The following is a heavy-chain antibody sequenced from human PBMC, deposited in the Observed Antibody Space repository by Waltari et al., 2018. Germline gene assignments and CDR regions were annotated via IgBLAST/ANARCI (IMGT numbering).Heavy chain of an antibody. CDR1: GFTFSRYD. CDR2: SGRTCDT. J-gene: IGHJ6*02. CDR3: AREKWQYSHYNGMDV. Sequence: EVQLVESGGGLVQPGGSLRLSCGASGFTFSRYDMHWVRQATGKGVEWVTTSGRTCDTYYTDSVKGRFTISRENAKNSLYLQMNGLRAGDTAVYYCAREKWQYSHYNGMDVWGQGTTVTVSS. D-gene: IGHD1-26*01. V-gene: IGHV3-13*01.